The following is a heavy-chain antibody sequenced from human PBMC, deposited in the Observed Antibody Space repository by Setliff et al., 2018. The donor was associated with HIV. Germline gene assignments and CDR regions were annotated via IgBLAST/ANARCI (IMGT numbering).Heavy chain of an antibody. CDR1: GGSFSGYY. J-gene: IGHJ4*02. V-gene: IGHV4-34*01. Sequence: SETLSLTCAVYGGSFSGYYWTWIRQPPGKGLEWIGDIDHIGSTNYNPSLKSRVTISIDASKSQFYVKVRSVTAADTAVYYCARHPPYCSGGSCYRGRGYYFDYWGQGTLVTVSS. CDR2: IDHIGST. CDR3: ARHPPYCSGGSCYRGRGYYFDY. D-gene: IGHD2-15*01.